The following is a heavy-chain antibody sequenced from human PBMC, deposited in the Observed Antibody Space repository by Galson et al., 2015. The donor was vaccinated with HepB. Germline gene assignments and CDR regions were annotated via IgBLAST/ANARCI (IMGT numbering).Heavy chain of an antibody. J-gene: IGHJ4*02. CDR2: IYSGGST. Sequence: SLILSCAASGFTFSSYWMSWVRQAPGTGLEWISVIYSGGSTYYADSVKGRFTISRDNSKNTVYLEMNSLRAEDTAVYYCARGKSSLYWGQGSLVTVSS. CDR3: ARGKSSLY. CDR1: GFTFSSYW. V-gene: IGHV3-66*01.